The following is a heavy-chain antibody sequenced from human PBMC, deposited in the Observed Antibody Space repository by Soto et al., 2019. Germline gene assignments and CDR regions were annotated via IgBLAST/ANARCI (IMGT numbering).Heavy chain of an antibody. CDR3: AGDRAAAGPFDS. J-gene: IGHJ4*02. Sequence: QVQLVQSGAEVKKPGASVKVSCKASGYTFTSYGISWVRQAPGQGLEWMGWISAYNGNTNYAQKLQGRVTMTTDTTRRTPYRERGTLRCIDTAVYESAGDRAAAGPFDSWGKGTLVTVPS. CDR2: ISAYNGNT. V-gene: IGHV1-18*01. CDR1: GYTFTSYG. D-gene: IGHD6-13*01.